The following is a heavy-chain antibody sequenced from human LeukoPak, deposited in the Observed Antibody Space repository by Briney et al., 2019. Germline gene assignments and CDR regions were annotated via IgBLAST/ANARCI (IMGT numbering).Heavy chain of an antibody. J-gene: IGHJ4*02. V-gene: IGHV4-39*07. CDR3: ARGGATGY. CDR2: FYSGGST. CDR1: GDSISDSKYF. Sequence: AETLSLTCTVFGDSISDSKYFWGWIRQPPGKGLEWIGNFYSGGSTYYNPSLKSRVAISVDTSKNQFSLKLSSVTAADTAVYYCARGGATGYWGQGTLVTVSS.